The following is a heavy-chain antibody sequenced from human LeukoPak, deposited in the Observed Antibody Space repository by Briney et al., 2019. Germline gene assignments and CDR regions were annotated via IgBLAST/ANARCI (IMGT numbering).Heavy chain of an antibody. D-gene: IGHD5-18*01. CDR2: INHSGST. CDR3: ATARYSVFFYYPMDV. J-gene: IGHJ6*02. Sequence: PSETLSLTCAVYGGSLSGYSWSWIRQPPGKGLEWIGEINHSGSTNYNPSLKSRVTMSVDTSKNQISLQLSSVPAADTAVYYCATARYSVFFYYPMDVWGQGTTVTVSS. CDR1: GGSLSGYS. V-gene: IGHV4-34*01.